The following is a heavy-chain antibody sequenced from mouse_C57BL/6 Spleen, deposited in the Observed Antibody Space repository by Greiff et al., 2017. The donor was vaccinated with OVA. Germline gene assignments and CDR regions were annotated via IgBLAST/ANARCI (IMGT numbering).Heavy chain of an antibody. CDR2: IDPNSGGT. Sequence: QVQLQQPGAELVKPGASVKLSCKASGYTFTSYWMHWVKQRPGRGLEWTGRIDPNSGGTKYNEKFKSKATLTVDKPSSTAYMQLSSLTSEDSAVYYCAREGYYYGSSYDWYFDVWGTGTTVTVSS. D-gene: IGHD1-1*01. CDR1: GYTFTSYW. CDR3: AREGYYYGSSYDWYFDV. J-gene: IGHJ1*03. V-gene: IGHV1-72*01.